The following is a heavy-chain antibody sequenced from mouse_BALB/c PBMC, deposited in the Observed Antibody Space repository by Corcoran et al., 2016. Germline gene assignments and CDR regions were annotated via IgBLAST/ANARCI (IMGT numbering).Heavy chain of an antibody. Sequence: QIQLVQSGPELKKPGETVKISCKASGYTFTNYGMNWVKQAPGKGLKWMGWINTYTGEPTYADDFKGRFAFSLETSASTAYLQINNLKNEDTATYFCARYGGYAQAMDYWGQGTSVTVSS. CDR1: GYTFTNYG. J-gene: IGHJ4*01. CDR3: ARYGGYAQAMDY. CDR2: INTYTGEP. V-gene: IGHV9-3-1*01. D-gene: IGHD2-14*01.